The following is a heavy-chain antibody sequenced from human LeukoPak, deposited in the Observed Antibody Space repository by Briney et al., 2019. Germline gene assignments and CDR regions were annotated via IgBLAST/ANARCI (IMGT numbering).Heavy chain of an antibody. J-gene: IGHJ6*02. Sequence: QTGGSLRLSCAASGFTVSSNYMSWVRQAPGKGLERVSVIYSGGSTYYADSVKGRFTISRDNSKNTLYLQMNSLRAEDTAVYYCARADYYGSGSYYGMDVWGQGTTVTVSS. V-gene: IGHV3-66*01. CDR3: ARADYYGSGSYYGMDV. CDR1: GFTVSSNY. D-gene: IGHD3-10*01. CDR2: IYSGGST.